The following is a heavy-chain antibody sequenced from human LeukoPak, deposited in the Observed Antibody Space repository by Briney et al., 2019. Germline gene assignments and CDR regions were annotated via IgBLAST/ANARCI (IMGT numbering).Heavy chain of an antibody. V-gene: IGHV1-18*01. J-gene: IGHJ4*02. D-gene: IGHD5-24*01. Sequence: ASVKVSCKASGYTFTSYGISWVRQAPGQGLEWMGWISTYNGYTNYAQKFQGRVTMTTDTSTGTAYMELRSLISDDTAVYYCARALRWLQYYDYWGQGTLITVSS. CDR3: ARALRWLQYYDY. CDR2: ISTYNGYT. CDR1: GYTFTSYG.